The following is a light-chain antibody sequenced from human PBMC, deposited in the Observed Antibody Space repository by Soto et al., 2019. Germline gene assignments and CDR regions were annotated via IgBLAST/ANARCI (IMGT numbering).Light chain of an antibody. CDR2: DVS. V-gene: IGLV2-14*01. CDR3: SSFQSSSNVNV. Sequence: QSVLTQPASVSGSPGQSITISCTGTSSDVGGYNHVSWYQQYPGKAPKLMISDVSDRPSGVSNRFSGSKSGNTASLTISGLQAEDEADYYCSSFQSSSNVNVFGTGTKVTVL. J-gene: IGLJ1*01. CDR1: SSDVGGYNH.